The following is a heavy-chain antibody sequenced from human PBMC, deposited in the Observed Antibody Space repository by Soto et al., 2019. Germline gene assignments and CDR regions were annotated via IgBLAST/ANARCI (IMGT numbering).Heavy chain of an antibody. CDR2: ISPSGTT. CDR3: ARAPKVIGSAQTRPDF. D-gene: IGHD3-16*02. CDR1: SGSLSGYY. J-gene: IGHJ4*02. V-gene: IGHV4-34*01. Sequence: QVQLHQWGAGLLKPSETLSRACSLYSGSLSGYYWSWIRQPPGKGLEWIGEISPSGTTTYSPSLKSRGSISVDTSKNQFSLKLTSLTAAETAVYYFARAPKVIGSAQTRPDFWFQGSRVTVSS.